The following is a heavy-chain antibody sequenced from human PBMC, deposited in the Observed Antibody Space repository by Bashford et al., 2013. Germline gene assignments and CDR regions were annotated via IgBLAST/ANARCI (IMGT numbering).Heavy chain of an antibody. CDR1: GDSIRSYY. Sequence: SETLSLTCSVSGDSIRSYYWSWIRQPPGKGLEWIGYIYYSGATRYDRSLEGRVTISLDTSKNQVSLRLSSVTAADTAVYYCARDYAGQPHNSGSYGWFGPWGQGILVTVSS. CDR3: ARDYAGQPHNSGSYGWFGP. J-gene: IGHJ5*02. V-gene: IGHV4-59*01. CDR2: IYYSGAT. D-gene: IGHD3-10*01.